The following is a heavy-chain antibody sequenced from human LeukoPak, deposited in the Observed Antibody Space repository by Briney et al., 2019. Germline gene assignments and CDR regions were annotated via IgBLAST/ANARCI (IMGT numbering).Heavy chain of an antibody. CDR2: ISGSGGST. J-gene: IGHJ4*02. Sequence: GGSLRLSCAASGFTFSTNGMSWVRQAPGKGLEWVSAISGSGGSTYYADSVKGRFTVSRDNFKNTLYVQMKSLRAEDTAVYYCAKDFVVVPGNVNYFDYWGQGTLVTVSS. V-gene: IGHV3-23*01. CDR3: AKDFVVVPGNVNYFDY. D-gene: IGHD2-21*02. CDR1: GFTFSTNG.